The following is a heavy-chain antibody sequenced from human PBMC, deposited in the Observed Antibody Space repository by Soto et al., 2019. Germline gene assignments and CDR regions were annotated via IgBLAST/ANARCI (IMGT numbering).Heavy chain of an antibody. J-gene: IGHJ4*02. Sequence: GVSLRLSCAAFGFTFSSYSMSWVRQAPGKGLEWVSGISGSGASTYYADSVKGRFTISRDNSKNTLYLQMNSLRAEDTAVYYCAKDVCSGGGCFYYFDYWGQGTLVTVSS. V-gene: IGHV3-23*01. CDR1: GFTFSSYS. CDR3: AKDVCSGGGCFYYFDY. CDR2: ISGSGAST. D-gene: IGHD2-15*01.